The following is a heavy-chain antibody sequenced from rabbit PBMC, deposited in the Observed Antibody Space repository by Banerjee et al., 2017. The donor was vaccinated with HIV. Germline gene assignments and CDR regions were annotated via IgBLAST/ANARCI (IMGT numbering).Heavy chain of an antibody. CDR3: ARGLGGAIGNGYDL. D-gene: IGHD6-1*01. CDR2: INTSSGIT. J-gene: IGHJ4*01. V-gene: IGHV1S45*01. Sequence: QEQLEEAGGDLDKAEGLITITRTASGFSFSNKYVMCWGRQAPGKGLEWIGCINTSSGITVYASWAKGRFTISKTSSTTVTLQMTSLTAADTATYFCARGLGGAIGNGYDLWGQGTLVTVS. CDR1: GFSFSNKYV.